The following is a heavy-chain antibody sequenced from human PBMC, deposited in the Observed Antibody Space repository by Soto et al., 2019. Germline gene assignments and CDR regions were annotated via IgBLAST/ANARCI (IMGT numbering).Heavy chain of an antibody. CDR2: MSPNSENK. CDR1: GYTFTDFA. V-gene: IGHV1-8*01. D-gene: IGHD2-8*02. CDR3: MRGFRVCCISVVYVWFDF. Sequence: GASVYVSCNTSGYTFTDFAVTWVRQAAGQGHEWTGWMSPNSENKGYALKFQGRVSMTRDTSTTTAYVELSSLRAEDTAVYYCMRGFRVCCISVVYVWFDFWGQGTLVT. J-gene: IGHJ5*01.